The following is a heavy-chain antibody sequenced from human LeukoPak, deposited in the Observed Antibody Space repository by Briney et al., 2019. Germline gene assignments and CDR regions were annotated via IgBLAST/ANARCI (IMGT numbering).Heavy chain of an antibody. V-gene: IGHV4-38-2*02. Sequence: PSETLSLTCTVSHYSISSNYYWGWIRQPPGKGLEWIGSIYHSGSTYYNPSLKNRVTISVDTSKNQFSLKLTSVTAADTAVYYCARSSGYMSYWGQGTLVTVSS. D-gene: IGHD3-22*01. CDR1: HYSISSNYY. J-gene: IGHJ4*02. CDR2: IYHSGST. CDR3: ARSSGYMSY.